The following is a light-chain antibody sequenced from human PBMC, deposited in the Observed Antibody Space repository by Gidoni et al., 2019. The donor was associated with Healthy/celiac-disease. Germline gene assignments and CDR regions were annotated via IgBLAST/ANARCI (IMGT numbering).Light chain of an antibody. CDR1: PSISSW. CDR3: QQYNSYST. CDR2: KAS. Sequence: DIQMTQSPSTLSASVGDRVTITCRASPSISSWLAWYQQKPGKAPKLLIYKASSLESGVPSRFSGSGSGTEFTLTISSLQPDDFATYYCQQYNSYSTFXQXTKVEIQ. V-gene: IGKV1-5*03. J-gene: IGKJ1*01.